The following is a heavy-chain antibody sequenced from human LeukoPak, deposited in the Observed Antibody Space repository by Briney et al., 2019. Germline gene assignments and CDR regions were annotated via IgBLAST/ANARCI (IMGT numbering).Heavy chain of an antibody. J-gene: IGHJ5*02. V-gene: IGHV1-8*02. D-gene: IGHD3-16*01. Sequence: GASVKVSCKASGYTFTSYYMHRVRQAPGQGLEWMGWMNPNSGNTGYAQKFQGRVTMTRNTSISTAYMELSSLRSEDTAVYYCATSWGAGWFDPWGQGTLVTVSS. CDR2: MNPNSGNT. CDR3: ATSWGAGWFDP. CDR1: GYTFTSYY.